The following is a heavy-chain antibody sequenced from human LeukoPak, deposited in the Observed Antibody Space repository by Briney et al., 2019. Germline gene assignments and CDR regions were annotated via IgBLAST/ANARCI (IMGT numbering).Heavy chain of an antibody. V-gene: IGHV3-48*04. CDR2: ISSSSSTI. D-gene: IGHD3-10*01. CDR1: GFTFSSYS. CDR3: ARDRGVTDY. J-gene: IGHJ4*02. Sequence: GGSLRLSCAASGFTFSSYSMNWVRQAPGKGLEWVSYISSSSSTIYYADSVKGRFTISRDNAKNSLYLQMNSLRAEDTAVYYCARDRGVTDYWGQGTLVTVSS.